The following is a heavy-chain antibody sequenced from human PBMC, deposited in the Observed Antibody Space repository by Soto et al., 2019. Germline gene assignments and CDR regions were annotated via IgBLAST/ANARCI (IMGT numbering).Heavy chain of an antibody. CDR3: ARNESSNLYGMDV. J-gene: IGHJ6*02. CDR1: GFTFSSYS. V-gene: IGHV3-21*02. Sequence: EVQLVESGGGLVKPGGSLRLSCAASGFTFSSYSMNWVRQAPGKGLEWVSSISSSSFSINYADSVKGRFSISRDNAQNSLHLQMNNLRAKDTDVYYCARNESSNLYGMDVWGQGTTVTVSS. CDR2: ISSSSFSI. D-gene: IGHD6-6*01.